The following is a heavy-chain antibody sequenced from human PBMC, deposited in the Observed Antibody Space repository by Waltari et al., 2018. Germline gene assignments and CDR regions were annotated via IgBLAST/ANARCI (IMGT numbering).Heavy chain of an antibody. CDR1: VFSLSPFG. Sequence: QVQLVESGGGVVQPGMSLRLSCAASVFSLSPFGMHWVRQAPGKGLEWVALASFDGSTTYYADSVRGRFTISRDNSKNTLYLDINTLRVDDTAIYYCAKDAFGNTYLDHWGQGTLVTVSS. V-gene: IGHV3-30*18. CDR3: AKDAFGNTYLDH. CDR2: ASFDGSTT. J-gene: IGHJ5*02. D-gene: IGHD3-10*01.